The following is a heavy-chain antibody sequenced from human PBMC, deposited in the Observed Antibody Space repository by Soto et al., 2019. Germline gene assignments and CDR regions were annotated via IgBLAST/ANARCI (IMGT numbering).Heavy chain of an antibody. CDR1: GYAISSGFY. CDR2: IYHTGTT. J-gene: IGHJ6*02. CDR3: ARGPNGVLRFLEWPRKGMDV. Sequence: SETLSLTCDVSGYAISSGFYWAWIRQPPGKRLEWIGNIYHTGTTYYNPSLKSRVTMSVDTSKNQFSLRLSSVTAADTAVYYCARGPNGVLRFLEWPRKGMDVWGQGTKVTVYS. V-gene: IGHV4-38-2*01. D-gene: IGHD3-3*01.